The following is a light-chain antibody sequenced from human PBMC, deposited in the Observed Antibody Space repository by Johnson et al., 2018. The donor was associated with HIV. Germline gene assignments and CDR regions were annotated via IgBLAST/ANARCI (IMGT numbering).Light chain of an antibody. CDR1: GSNIGSHY. V-gene: IGLV1-51*02. CDR2: END. Sequence: QSVLTQPPSVSAAPGQKVTISCSGRGSNIGSHYVSWYQQLPGTAPKLLIFENDKRPSGIPDRFSGSKSGTSASLGITGLQHGDEADYCCGTWDSSLSFLYVFGTRTKVTVL. CDR3: GTWDSSLSFLYV. J-gene: IGLJ1*01.